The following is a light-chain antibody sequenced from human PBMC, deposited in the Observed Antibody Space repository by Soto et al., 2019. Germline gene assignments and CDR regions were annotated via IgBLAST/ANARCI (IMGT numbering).Light chain of an antibody. Sequence: QSALTQPPSASGSTGQTVTISCTGTSDDIGTYNYVSWYQQHAGNVPKLIIFEVDKRPSGVPNRFSGSKSGNTASLTISGLRAEDEADYYCSSFVHKNNVIFGGGTKLTVL. J-gene: IGLJ2*01. V-gene: IGLV2-8*01. CDR2: EVD. CDR3: SSFVHKNNVI. CDR1: SDDIGTYNY.